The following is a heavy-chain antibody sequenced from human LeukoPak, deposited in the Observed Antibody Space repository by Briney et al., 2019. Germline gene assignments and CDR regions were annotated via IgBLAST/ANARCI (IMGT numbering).Heavy chain of an antibody. CDR2: ISAYNGNT. J-gene: IGHJ4*02. D-gene: IGHD3-22*01. V-gene: IGHV1-18*01. Sequence: ASVKVSCKASGYTFTSYGISWVRQAPGQGLEWMGWISAYNGNTNYAQKLQGRVTMTTNTSTSTAYMELRSLRSDDTAVYYCARDSSDYYDSSGYYYYWGQGTLVTVSS. CDR1: GYTFTSYG. CDR3: ARDSSDYYDSSGYYYY.